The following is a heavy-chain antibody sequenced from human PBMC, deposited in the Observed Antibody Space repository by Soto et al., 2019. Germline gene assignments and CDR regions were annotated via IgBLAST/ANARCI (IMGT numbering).Heavy chain of an antibody. CDR1: GFTFRNYP. CDR2: ISKDGSNK. Sequence: PRLSCAASGFTFRNYPMHWVRQAPGEGLEWVASISKDGSNKNYADSGKDRFTISRDNSKNTLYLQINSLRGGDTAVYYCAREGYSYGSLDYWGQGTLVTVSS. D-gene: IGHD5-18*01. CDR3: AREGYSYGSLDY. J-gene: IGHJ4*03. V-gene: IGHV3-30*04.